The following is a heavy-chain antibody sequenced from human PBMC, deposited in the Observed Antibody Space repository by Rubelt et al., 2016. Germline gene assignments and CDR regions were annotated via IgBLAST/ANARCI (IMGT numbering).Heavy chain of an antibody. CDR1: GGSFSGYY. V-gene: IGHV4-34*01. CDR2: INHSGST. CDR3: ATGLQAQRSFDY. J-gene: IGHJ4*02. D-gene: IGHD3-16*01. Sequence: QVQLQQWGSGLLKPSETLSLTCAVYGGSFSGYYLSWIRQPPGKGLEWIGEINHSGSTNYNPSLKSRVTISVDTSKNQFSLKPTSVTAADTAAYYCATGLQAQRSFDYWGQGTLVTVSS.